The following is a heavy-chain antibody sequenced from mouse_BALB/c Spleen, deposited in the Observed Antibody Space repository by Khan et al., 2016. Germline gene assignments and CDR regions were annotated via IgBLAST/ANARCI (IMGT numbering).Heavy chain of an antibody. CDR1: GFDFSRYW. V-gene: IGHV4-1*02. J-gene: IGHJ3*01. Sequence: EVQLLESGGGLVQPGGSLKLSCAASGFDFSRYWMSWVRQAPGKGLEWIGEINPDSRTINYAPSLKDKFIISRDNAKNTLYLQMSKVRSEDTALYYCARAGYYGYLAYWGQGTLVTVSA. CDR3: ARAGYYGYLAY. CDR2: INPDSRTI. D-gene: IGHD1-1*01.